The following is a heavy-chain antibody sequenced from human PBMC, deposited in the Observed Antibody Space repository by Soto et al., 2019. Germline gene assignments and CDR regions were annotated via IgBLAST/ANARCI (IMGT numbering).Heavy chain of an antibody. V-gene: IGHV4-4*02. CDR1: GGSISSSNW. CDR2: IYHSGST. D-gene: IGHD3-22*01. Sequence: PSETLSLTCAVSGGSISSSNWWSWVRQPPGKGLEWIGEIYHSGSTNYNPSLKSRVTISVDTSKNQFSLKLSSVTAADTAVYYCARTYDGSGTNSAPNAIDICGQGIMLPLS. J-gene: IGHJ3*02. CDR3: ARTYDGSGTNSAPNAIDI.